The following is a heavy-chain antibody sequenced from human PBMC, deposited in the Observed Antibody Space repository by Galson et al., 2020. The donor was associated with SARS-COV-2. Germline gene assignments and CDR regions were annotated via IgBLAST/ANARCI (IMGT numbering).Heavy chain of an antibody. CDR2: ISYDGSNK. V-gene: IGHV3-30*18. CDR1: GFTFSSYG. CDR3: AKEGGSYASYYYGIAL. D-gene: IGHD3-16*01. Sequence: GGSLRLSCAASGFTFSSYGMHWVRQAPGKGLEWVALISYDGSNKYYGDSVKGRITISRDNSKNSLYLQVNSLRAEDTAVYYCAKEGGSYASYYYGIALWDLGTTVTVSS. J-gene: IGHJ6*02.